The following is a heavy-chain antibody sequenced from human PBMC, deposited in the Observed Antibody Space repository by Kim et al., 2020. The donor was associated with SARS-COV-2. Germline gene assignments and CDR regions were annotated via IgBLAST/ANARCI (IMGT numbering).Heavy chain of an antibody. CDR3: GKAPLMTTAPTGVDN. CDR1: GFIFNNYP. CDR2: ITGSGGST. V-gene: IGHV3-23*01. Sequence: GGSLRLSCGASGFIFNNYPMNWVRQAPGKGLEWVSGITGSGGSTYYADSVKGRFTISRDNSRNTLFLQMNSLRVEDTAVYFCGKAPLMTTAPTGVDNWG. D-gene: IGHD4-17*01. J-gene: IGHJ4*01.